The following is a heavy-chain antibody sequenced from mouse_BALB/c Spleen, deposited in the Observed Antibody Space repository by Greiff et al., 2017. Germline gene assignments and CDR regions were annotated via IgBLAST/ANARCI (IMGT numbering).Heavy chain of an antibody. CDR2: IWSGGST. V-gene: IGHV2-2*02. D-gene: IGHD2-4*01. CDR1: GFSLTSYG. J-gene: IGHJ4*01. CDR3: ARRGITKDYYAMDY. Sequence: VMLVESGPGLVQPSQSLSITCTVSGFSLTSYGVHWVRQSPGKGLEWLGVIWSGGSTDYNAAFISRLSISKDNSKSQVFFKMNSLQANDTAIYYCARRGITKDYYAMDYWGQGTSVTVSS.